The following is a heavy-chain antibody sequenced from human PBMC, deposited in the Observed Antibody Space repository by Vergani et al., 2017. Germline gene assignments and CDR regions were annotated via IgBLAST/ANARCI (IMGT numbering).Heavy chain of an antibody. D-gene: IGHD3-10*01. CDR1: GGTFSSYA. V-gene: IGHV1-69*14. CDR2: ISPIFGTA. J-gene: IGHJ4*02. CDR3: ARDSGEYYFDY. Sequence: QVQLVQSGAEVKKPGSSVKVSCKASGGTFSSYAISCVRQAPGQGLEWMGRISPIFGTANYAQKFQGRVTITADKSTSTAYMELSSLRSDDTAVYYCARDSGEYYFDYWGQGTLVTVSS.